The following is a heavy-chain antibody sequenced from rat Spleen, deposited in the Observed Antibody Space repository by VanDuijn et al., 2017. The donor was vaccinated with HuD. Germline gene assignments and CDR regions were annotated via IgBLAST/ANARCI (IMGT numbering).Heavy chain of an antibody. CDR1: GFSLTSFN. V-gene: IGHV2-30*01. CDR3: ARDFSYGY. D-gene: IGHD1-3*01. CDR2: IWTDGGT. J-gene: IGHJ2*01. Sequence: QVQLKESGPGLVQPSQTLSLTCTVSGFSLTSFNVHWVRQPTGKGLEWMGIIWTDGGTDYNSTLKSRLRISRDTSKSQVFLEVSSLQTEDTATYYCARDFSYGYWGQGVRVTVSS.